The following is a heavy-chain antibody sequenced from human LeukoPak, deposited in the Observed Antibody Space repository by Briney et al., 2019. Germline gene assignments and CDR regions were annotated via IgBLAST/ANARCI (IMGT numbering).Heavy chain of an antibody. Sequence: GASVKVSCKASGYTFTGYYMHWVRQAPGQGLEWMGWINPNSGGTNYAQKFQGRVTMTRDTSISTAYMELSRLRSDDTAVYYCARATLLWFRESRDAFDIWGQGTMVTVSS. J-gene: IGHJ3*02. D-gene: IGHD3-10*01. CDR2: INPNSGGT. CDR3: ARATLLWFRESRDAFDI. V-gene: IGHV1-2*02. CDR1: GYTFTGYY.